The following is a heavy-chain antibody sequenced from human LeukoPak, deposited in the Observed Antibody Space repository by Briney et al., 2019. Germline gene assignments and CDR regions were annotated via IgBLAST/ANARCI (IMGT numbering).Heavy chain of an antibody. J-gene: IGHJ4*02. CDR3: AREVGIAARPFDY. D-gene: IGHD6-6*01. CDR1: GGSISSYY. CDR2: IYYSGST. V-gene: IGHV4-59*01. Sequence: TSETLSLTCAVSGGSISSYYWSWIRQPPGKGLEWIGYIYYSGSTNYNPSLKSRVTISVDTSKNQFSLKLSSVTAADTAVYYCAREVGIAARPFDYWGQGTLVTVSS.